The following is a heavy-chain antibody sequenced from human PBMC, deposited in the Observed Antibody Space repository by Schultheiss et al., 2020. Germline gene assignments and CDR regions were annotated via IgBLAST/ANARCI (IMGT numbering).Heavy chain of an antibody. J-gene: IGHJ3*01. CDR1: GFKFSSYW. CDR2: IKQDGSEK. CDR3: ARDGDPFDV. Sequence: GESLKISCAASGFKFSSYWMSWVRQAPGKGLEWVANIKQDGSEKYHVDSVKGRFTISRDNAKNSVYLQMNSLRAEDTAIYYCARDGDPFDVWGQGTMVTVSS. V-gene: IGHV3-7*01.